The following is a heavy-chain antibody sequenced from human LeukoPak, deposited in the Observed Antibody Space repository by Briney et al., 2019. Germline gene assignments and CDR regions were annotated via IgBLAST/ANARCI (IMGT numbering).Heavy chain of an antibody. Sequence: GSLRLSCAASGFTFNNYAMSWVRQAPGKGLEWVSAISGSGGSTYYADSVKGRFTVSRDNSKDTLYLQMNSLRAEDTAVYYCAKAAWNNWFDPWGQGTLVTVSS. D-gene: IGHD1-1*01. V-gene: IGHV3-23*01. CDR2: ISGSGGST. J-gene: IGHJ5*02. CDR1: GFTFNNYA. CDR3: AKAAWNNWFDP.